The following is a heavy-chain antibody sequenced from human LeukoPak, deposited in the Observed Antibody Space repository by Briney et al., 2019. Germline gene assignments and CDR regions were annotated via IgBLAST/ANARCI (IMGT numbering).Heavy chain of an antibody. J-gene: IGHJ4*02. CDR3: ARGTWIQLWLIDY. Sequence: PGGSLRLSCEASGFTFSSYSMNWVRQAPGKGLEWISYISTSTTTIYYANSVKGRFTISRDNAKKSLYLQMNSLRAEDTAVYYCARGTWIQLWLIDYWGQGTLVTVSS. D-gene: IGHD5-18*01. V-gene: IGHV3-48*01. CDR2: ISTSTTTI. CDR1: GFTFSSYS.